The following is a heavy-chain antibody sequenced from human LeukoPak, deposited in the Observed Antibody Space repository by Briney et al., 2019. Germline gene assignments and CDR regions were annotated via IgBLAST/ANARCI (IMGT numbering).Heavy chain of an antibody. D-gene: IGHD3-22*01. CDR2: ISYDGTNK. Sequence: GRSLRLSCAASGFTFSNYAMHWVRQAPGKGLEWVAVISYDGTNKYYADSVNGRFTISRDNSKSTMYLQMNCLRAEDTAMYHCARVPMSYDSSGFGGAFDIWGQGTMVTVSS. CDR3: ARVPMSYDSSGFGGAFDI. J-gene: IGHJ3*02. V-gene: IGHV3-30-3*01. CDR1: GFTFSNYA.